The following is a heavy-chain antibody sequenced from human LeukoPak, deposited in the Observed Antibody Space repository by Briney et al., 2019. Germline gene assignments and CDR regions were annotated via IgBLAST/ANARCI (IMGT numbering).Heavy chain of an antibody. J-gene: IGHJ5*02. CDR3: ARVTYYYGSGSYPNWFDP. V-gene: IGHV3-7*01. CDR2: IKQDGSEK. Sequence: GGSLRLSCAASGFTFSSYWMSWVRQAPGKGLEWVANIKQDGSEKYYVDSVKGRFTVSRDNAKNSLYLQMNSLRAEDTAVYYCARVTYYYGSGSYPNWFDPWGQGTLVTVSS. D-gene: IGHD3-10*01. CDR1: GFTFSSYW.